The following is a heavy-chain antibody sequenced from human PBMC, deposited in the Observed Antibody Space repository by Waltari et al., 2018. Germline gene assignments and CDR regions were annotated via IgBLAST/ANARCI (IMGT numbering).Heavy chain of an antibody. J-gene: IGHJ4*02. Sequence: QVQLVQSGAEVKTPGASVKVSCKASGYPFPSYGISWVRQAPGPGLEWMGWISAYNGNTNYAQKLQGRDNMNTDTSTSTDYMERRSLGADDTAVYYCARSDYSSSWWEFDYWGQGTLVTVSS. CDR2: ISAYNGNT. D-gene: IGHD6-13*01. V-gene: IGHV1-18*01. CDR1: GYPFPSYG. CDR3: ARSDYSSSWWEFDY.